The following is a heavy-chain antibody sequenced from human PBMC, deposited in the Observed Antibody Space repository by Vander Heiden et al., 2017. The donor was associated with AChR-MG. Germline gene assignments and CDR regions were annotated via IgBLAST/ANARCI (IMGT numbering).Heavy chain of an antibody. CDR1: GFTFSSYA. V-gene: IGHV3-23*01. J-gene: IGHJ6*02. D-gene: IGHD3-3*01. CDR2: ISGSGGST. CDR3: AKDPGRNFPDYDFWSGYSGGILLYGMDV. Sequence: EVQLLESGGGLVQPGGSLRLSCAASGFTFSSYAMSWVRQAPGKGLEWVSAISGSGGSTYYADSVKGRFTISRDNSKNTLYLQMNSLRAEDTAVYYCAKDPGRNFPDYDFWSGYSGGILLYGMDVWGQGTTVTVSS.